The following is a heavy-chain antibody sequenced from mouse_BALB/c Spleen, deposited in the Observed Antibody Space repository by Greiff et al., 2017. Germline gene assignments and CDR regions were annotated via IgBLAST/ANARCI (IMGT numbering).Heavy chain of an antibody. J-gene: IGHJ4*01. CDR3: ARSITRNMDY. D-gene: IGHD1-1*01. CDR2: ISSGSSTI. V-gene: IGHV5-17*02. CDR1: GFTFSSFG. Sequence: DVKLVESGGGLVQPGGSRKLSCAASGFTFSSFGMHWVRQAPEKGLEWVAYISSGSSTIYYADTVKGRFTISRDNPKNTLFLQMTSLRSEDTAMYYCARSITRNMDYWGQGTSVTVSS.